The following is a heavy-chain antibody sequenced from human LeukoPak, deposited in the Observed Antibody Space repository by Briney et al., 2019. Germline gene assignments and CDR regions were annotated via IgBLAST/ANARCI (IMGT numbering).Heavy chain of an antibody. Sequence: ASVKVSCKASGYTFTSYGISWGRQAPGQGLEWLGWISAYNGNTNHAQNLQGRVTMTTDRSTSTAYVELRSLRSDDTAVFYCARDKLAGGFDYWGQGTLVTVSS. CDR2: ISAYNGNT. V-gene: IGHV1-18*01. CDR3: ARDKLAGGFDY. J-gene: IGHJ4*02. CDR1: GYTFTSYG. D-gene: IGHD3-3*02.